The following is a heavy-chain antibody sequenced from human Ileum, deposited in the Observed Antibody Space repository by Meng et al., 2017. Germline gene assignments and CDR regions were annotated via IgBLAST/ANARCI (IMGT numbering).Heavy chain of an antibody. V-gene: IGHV1-8*01. Sequence: ASVKVSCKASGYTFTSYDINWVRQATGQGLEWMGWMNPNSGNTGYAQKFQGRVTMTRNTSISTAYLQWSSLKASDTATYYCARQLGYSYAYCFDYWGQGTLVTVSS. CDR3: ARQLGYSYAYCFDY. D-gene: IGHD5-18*01. J-gene: IGHJ4*02. CDR2: MNPNSGNT. CDR1: GYTFTSYD.